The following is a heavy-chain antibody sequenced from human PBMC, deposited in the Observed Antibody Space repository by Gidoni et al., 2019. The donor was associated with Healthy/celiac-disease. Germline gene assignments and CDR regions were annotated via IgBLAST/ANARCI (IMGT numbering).Heavy chain of an antibody. V-gene: IGHV3-23*01. J-gene: IGHJ5*02. CDR2: ISGSNDNT. CDR1: GCTFSSYA. CDR3: APFSGDLRWLAS. Sequence: EVQLLESGGGLVKPGGSLRLSCAASGCTFSSYAMTWVRQAPGKGLKWVSSISGSNDNTYYTDSVKGRFTISRDNPKNTLHLQMNSLRAEDTAVYYCAPFSGDLRWLASWGPGTLVTVSS. D-gene: IGHD2-21*01.